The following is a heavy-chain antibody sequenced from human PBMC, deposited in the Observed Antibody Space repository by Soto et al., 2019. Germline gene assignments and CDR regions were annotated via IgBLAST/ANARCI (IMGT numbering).Heavy chain of an antibody. CDR1: GGTFNSYS. J-gene: IGHJ5*02. Sequence: QVQLVQSGAEVKTPGSSVKVSCKASGGTFNSYSIDWVRQAPGQGFEWMGGIIPMSGRPNYAQRFQGRVTFSADKSTNTVYMAVTSLTHEDTAVYSGTRRGRQAANWFDPWGQGTLVTVSS. CDR2: IIPMSGRP. CDR3: TRRGRQAANWFDP. V-gene: IGHV1-69*06.